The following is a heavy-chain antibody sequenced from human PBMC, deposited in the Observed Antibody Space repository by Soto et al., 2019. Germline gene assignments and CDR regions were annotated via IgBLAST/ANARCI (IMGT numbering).Heavy chain of an antibody. J-gene: IGHJ6*02. Sequence: ASVKVSFKACGYTFSNYGISWLRQGPGQGLEWMGWISGYNGNTHYEEKVQDRIKMTTDTSTSTTYLELRSLRSDDTAVYFCARDPGFGFGYSYAFAMDVWGQGTTVTVSS. CDR1: GYTFSNYG. V-gene: IGHV1-18*01. D-gene: IGHD5-18*01. CDR2: ISGYNGNT. CDR3: ARDPGFGFGYSYAFAMDV.